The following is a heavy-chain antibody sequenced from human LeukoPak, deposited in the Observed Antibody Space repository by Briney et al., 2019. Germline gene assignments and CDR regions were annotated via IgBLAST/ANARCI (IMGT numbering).Heavy chain of an antibody. CDR2: ISGSTGYI. Sequence: GGSLRLSCAASGFTFSSYSMTWVRQAPGKGLEWVSSISGSTGYIYYADSVKGRFTISRDSAKNSLYLQMNSLRDEDTAVYYCASGLTGGGAYWGQGTLVTVSS. D-gene: IGHD2-8*02. CDR1: GFTFSSYS. V-gene: IGHV3-21*01. CDR3: ASGLTGGGAY. J-gene: IGHJ4*02.